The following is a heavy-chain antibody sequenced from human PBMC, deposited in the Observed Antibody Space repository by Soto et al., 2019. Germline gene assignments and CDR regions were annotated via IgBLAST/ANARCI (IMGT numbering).Heavy chain of an antibody. D-gene: IGHD6-6*01. CDR2: VSNDGSRG. CDR3: AREYSSSSWGY. CDR1: GFTFNSYD. Sequence: SLRLSCAASGFTFNSYDMHWIRQAPGKGLEWVAVVSNDGSRGNYADSVKGRFTVSRDNSRNVLYLQMNSLISADTAVYYCAREYSSSSWGYWGQGSLVTVSS. J-gene: IGHJ4*02. V-gene: IGHV3-30-3*01.